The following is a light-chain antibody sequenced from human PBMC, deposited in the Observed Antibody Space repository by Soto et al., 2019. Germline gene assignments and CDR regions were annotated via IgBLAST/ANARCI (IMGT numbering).Light chain of an antibody. CDR1: RSISSL. CDR2: DAS. Sequence: DMQMTQSPSPLSSSGGDRVTISCRARRSISSLLAWHQQKPGKAPKLLFYDASSLESGVPSRFSGSGSGTEFTLTISSLQPDDFATYYCQQYNSYSWTFGQGTKVEIK. V-gene: IGKV1-5*01. J-gene: IGKJ1*01. CDR3: QQYNSYSWT.